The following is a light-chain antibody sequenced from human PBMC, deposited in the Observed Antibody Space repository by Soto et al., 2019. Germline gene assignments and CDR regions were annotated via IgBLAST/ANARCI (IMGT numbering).Light chain of an antibody. CDR1: QDISND. CDR2: SSS. Sequence: DFQMTQSPSSLSASVGDRVTNTCRASQDISNDVAWYQQKPGKPPNLLISSSSTLQSGVPSRFSGTGYGTDFTRTIGNLQPDDVATYYCQKYNSFPPTFGGGNKVEI. CDR3: QKYNSFPPT. J-gene: IGKJ4*01. V-gene: IGKV1-27*01.